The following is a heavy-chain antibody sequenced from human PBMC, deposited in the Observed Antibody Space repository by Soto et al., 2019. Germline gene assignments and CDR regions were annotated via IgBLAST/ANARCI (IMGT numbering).Heavy chain of an antibody. CDR2: IFHTGGT. J-gene: IGHJ4*02. V-gene: IGHV4-4*02. CDR1: SDSIAGENW. D-gene: IGHD6-25*01. Sequence: QVQLQESGPGLVKPSETLSLTCTVSSDSIAGENWWSWVRQPPGMGLAWIGEIFHTGGTNYNPSLQGRVTMEVEKSKNQFSLNLISATAADTAVYYCARVFSSGSGWMYYFDFWGQGTLVSVSS. CDR3: ARVFSSGSGWMYYFDF.